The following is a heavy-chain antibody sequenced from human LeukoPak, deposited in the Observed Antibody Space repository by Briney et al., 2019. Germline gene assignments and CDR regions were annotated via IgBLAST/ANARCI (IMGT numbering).Heavy chain of an antibody. D-gene: IGHD6-6*01. Sequence: PGGSLRLSCSAPGFTFSSYLMHWVRQAPGKGLEYVSAISSNGDNTYYADSVKGRFAISRDNSKNTLYLQMSSLRAEDTAVYYCVKSVQAARPDVDYWGRGTLVTVSS. J-gene: IGHJ4*02. CDR3: VKSVQAARPDVDY. V-gene: IGHV3-64D*09. CDR1: GFTFSSYL. CDR2: ISSNGDNT.